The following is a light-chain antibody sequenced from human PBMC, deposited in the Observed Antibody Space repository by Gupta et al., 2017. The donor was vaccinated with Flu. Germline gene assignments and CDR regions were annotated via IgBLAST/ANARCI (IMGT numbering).Light chain of an antibody. Sequence: DIVLTQTPLSLSVTPGQPASISCTSSQSLLYSDGYTYLFWYLQKSGQPPQLLIYDVSNRFSGVPDRFSGSGSGTYFTLKISRVEAEDVGVYDCMQSIQLRTFGQGTKVEIK. CDR2: DVS. CDR3: MQSIQLRT. V-gene: IGKV2D-29*01. J-gene: IGKJ1*01. CDR1: QSLLYSDGYTY.